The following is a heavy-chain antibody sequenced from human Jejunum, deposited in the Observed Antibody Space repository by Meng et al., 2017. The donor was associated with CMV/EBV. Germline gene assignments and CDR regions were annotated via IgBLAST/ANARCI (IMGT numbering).Heavy chain of an antibody. D-gene: IGHD3-3*01. V-gene: IGHV4-59*01. CDR2: IYHTGDP. J-gene: IGHJ6*02. Sequence: LSCTVSGGSISSRYWSWIRQPPGKGLEWIANIYHTGDPNFNSSLKSRLSSSVDMSGNQFSLILSSVTAADTALYFCARGLGDGIDVWGQGTMVTVSS. CDR1: GGSISSRY. CDR3: ARGLGDGIDV.